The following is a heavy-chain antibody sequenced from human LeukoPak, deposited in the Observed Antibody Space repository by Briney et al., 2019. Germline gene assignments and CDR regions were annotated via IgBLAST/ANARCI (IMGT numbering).Heavy chain of an antibody. CDR2: INSDGSST. CDR1: GFTFSSYW. CDR3: ARVQKWELLVDY. V-gene: IGHV3-74*01. J-gene: IGHJ4*02. D-gene: IGHD1-26*01. Sequence: GGSLRLSCAASGFTFSSYWMYWVRQAPGKGLVWVSRINSDGSSTSYADSVKGRFTISRDNAKNTLYLQMNSLRAEDTAVYYCARVQKWELLVDYWGQGTLVTVSS.